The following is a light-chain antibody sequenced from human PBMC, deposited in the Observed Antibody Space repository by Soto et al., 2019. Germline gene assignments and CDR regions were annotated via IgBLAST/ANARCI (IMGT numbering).Light chain of an antibody. CDR3: QHYGSSRT. V-gene: IGKV3-20*01. J-gene: IGKJ1*01. CDR1: QSVTSSY. CDR2: GTS. Sequence: EIVLTQSPGTLSLSPGERATLSCRASQSVTSSYLAWYQQKPGQAPRLLIYGTSNRATGIPDRFSGSGSGTDFTLTISRLEPEDFAVYYCQHYGSSRTFGLGTKVDIK.